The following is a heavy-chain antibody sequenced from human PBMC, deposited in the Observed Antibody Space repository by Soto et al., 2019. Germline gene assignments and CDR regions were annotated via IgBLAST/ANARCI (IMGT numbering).Heavy chain of an antibody. V-gene: IGHV3-53*01. CDR2: IYSGGGT. Sequence: EVQLVESGGGLIQPGGSLRLACAASGFTVSSNYMTWVRQAPGKGLEWVSVIYSGGGTYYADFVKGRFTIYRDNSKNTLYLQMNSLRAEATAVYYCASDEAVTASRVYYYGMDVWGQGTTVTVSS. CDR3: ASDEAVTASRVYYYGMDV. D-gene: IGHD2-21*02. CDR1: GFTVSSNY. J-gene: IGHJ6*02.